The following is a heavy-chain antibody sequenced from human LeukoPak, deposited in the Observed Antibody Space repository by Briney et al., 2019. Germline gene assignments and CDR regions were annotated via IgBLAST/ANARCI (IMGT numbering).Heavy chain of an antibody. J-gene: IGHJ4*02. CDR3: ASRPRSIAAASDLYYFDY. CDR1: GGSFSGYC. CDR2: INHSGST. Sequence: PSETLSLTCAVYGGSFSGYCWNWIRQPPGKGLEWIGEINHSGSTNFNPSLKSRVTISVDTSKNQFSLKLSSVTAADTAVYYCASRPRSIAAASDLYYFDYWGQGTLVTVSS. D-gene: IGHD6-13*01. V-gene: IGHV4-34*01.